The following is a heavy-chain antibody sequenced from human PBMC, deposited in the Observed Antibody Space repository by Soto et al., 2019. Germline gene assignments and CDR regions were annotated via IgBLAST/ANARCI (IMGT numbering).Heavy chain of an antibody. CDR1: GFIFGDYG. V-gene: IGHV3-49*04. Sequence: GGSLRLSCTAPGFIFGDYGMSWVRQAPGKGLEYIGLIRNKGYGESTEYAASVKGRFTISRDDSKNIVYLQMNSLKAEDTGVYLFIRFLAARFDFWCPATLVTVSS. CDR3: IRFLAARFDF. J-gene: IGHJ4*02. CDR2: IRNKGYGEST. D-gene: IGHD6-25*01.